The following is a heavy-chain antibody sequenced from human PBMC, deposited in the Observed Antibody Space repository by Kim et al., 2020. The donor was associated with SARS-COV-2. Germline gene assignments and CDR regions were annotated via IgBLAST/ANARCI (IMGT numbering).Heavy chain of an antibody. V-gene: IGHV3-13*01. D-gene: IGHD3-3*01. CDR2: IGTPGGT. CDR1: GFTFSSYG. Sequence: GGSLRLSCAASGFTFSSYGMHWVRQAPGKGLEWVSAIGTPGGTYYPGSVKDRFTISRENAKNSLYLQMNSLRAGDTAVYYCARGRWYYDVWSGYEGGEYWFDTWGQGTPGTVSS. CDR3: ARGRWYYDVWSGYEGGEYWFDT. J-gene: IGHJ5*02.